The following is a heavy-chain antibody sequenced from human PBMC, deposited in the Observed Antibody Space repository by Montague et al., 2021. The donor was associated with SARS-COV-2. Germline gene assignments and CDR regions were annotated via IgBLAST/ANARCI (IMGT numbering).Heavy chain of an antibody. J-gene: IGHJ4*02. CDR1: GFTFSASD. V-gene: IGHV3-21*01. CDR3: GRNFDL. D-gene: IGHD3-9*01. Sequence: SLRLSCAASGFTFSASDMVWVRQAQGKGLEWVSTITSTSTHIYYAESVKGRFTIARDNAKNSLSLQMDRLRAEDTGVYYCGRNFDLWGQGTLVTVSS. CDR2: ITSTSTHI.